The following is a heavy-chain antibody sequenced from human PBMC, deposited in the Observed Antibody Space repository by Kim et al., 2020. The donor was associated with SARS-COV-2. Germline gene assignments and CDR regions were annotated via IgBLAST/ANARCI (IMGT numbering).Heavy chain of an antibody. CDR2: INWDGGAT. CDR3: AKDLSSSWSSMDV. D-gene: IGHD6-13*01. Sequence: GGSLRLSCAASGFTFGDYGMSWVRQAPGKGLEWVSGINWDGGATHYADSVKGRFTISRDNAKNSLPLQMNSLRGEDTALYYCAKDLSSSWSSMDVWGQGTTVTVSS. V-gene: IGHV3-20*04. CDR1: GFTFGDYG. J-gene: IGHJ6*02.